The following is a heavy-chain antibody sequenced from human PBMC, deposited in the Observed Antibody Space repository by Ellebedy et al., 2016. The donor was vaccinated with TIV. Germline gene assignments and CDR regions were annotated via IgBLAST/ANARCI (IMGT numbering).Heavy chain of an antibody. CDR2: ITDGGDSI. Sequence: GESLKISCAASGFRLSYYYMTWIRQAPGKGLEWISYITDGGDSIYYADSVKGRFAVSRDSAKNLLYLQMNSLSPEDTAVYYCAREQWYRFDSWGQGTLVTVSS. V-gene: IGHV3-11*01. D-gene: IGHD2-8*01. J-gene: IGHJ4*02. CDR3: AREQWYRFDS. CDR1: GFRLSYYY.